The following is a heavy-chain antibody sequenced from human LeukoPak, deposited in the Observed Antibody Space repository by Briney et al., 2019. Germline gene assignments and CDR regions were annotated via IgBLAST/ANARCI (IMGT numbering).Heavy chain of an antibody. CDR3: VNTHGSGSYNN. J-gene: IGHJ4*02. Sequence: GGSPRLSCSASGFTFSHYAMHWVRQAPGKGLEYVSAIGTTGGSTYYADSVKGRFTISRENSKNTLYLQMSSLRPEDTAVYYCVNTHGSGSYNNWGQGTLVTVSS. CDR1: GFTFSHYA. D-gene: IGHD3-10*01. V-gene: IGHV3-64D*06. CDR2: IGTTGGST.